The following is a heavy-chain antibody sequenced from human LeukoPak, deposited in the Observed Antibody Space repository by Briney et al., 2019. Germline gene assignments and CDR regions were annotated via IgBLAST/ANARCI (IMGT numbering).Heavy chain of an antibody. CDR2: ISAYNGNT. V-gene: IGHV1-18*01. J-gene: IGHJ6*03. CDR1: GYTFTSYG. D-gene: IGHD4-17*01. CDR3: AREGTVTNYYYYYYMDV. Sequence: ASVKVSCKASGYTFTSYGISWVRQAPGQGLEWMGWISAYNGNTSYAQKLQGRVTMTTDTSTSTAYMELRSLRSDDTAVYYCAREGTVTNYYYYYYMDVWGKGTTVTVSS.